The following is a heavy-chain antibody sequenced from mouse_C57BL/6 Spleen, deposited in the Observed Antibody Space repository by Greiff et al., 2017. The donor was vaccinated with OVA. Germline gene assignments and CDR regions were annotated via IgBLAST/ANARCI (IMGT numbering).Heavy chain of an antibody. CDR3: TRDKSPTGGIDV. Sequence: EVHLVESGEGLVKPGGSLKLSCAASGFTFSSYAMSWVRQTPEKRLEWVAYISSGGDYIYYADTVKGRFTISRDNARNTLYLQMSSLKSEDTAMYYCTRDKSPTGGIDVWGTGTTVTVSS. CDR1: GFTFSSYA. V-gene: IGHV5-9-1*02. CDR2: ISSGGDYI. J-gene: IGHJ1*03.